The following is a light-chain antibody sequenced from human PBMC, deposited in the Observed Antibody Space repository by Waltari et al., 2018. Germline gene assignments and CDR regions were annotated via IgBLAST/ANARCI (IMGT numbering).Light chain of an antibody. J-gene: IGKJ4*01. CDR2: DVS. V-gene: IGKV1-5*01. CDR3: QHYSSYLVT. Sequence: DILMTQSPSTLSASVGDRVTITCRASQSISGWLAWYQQQPGKAPKILIADVSSLESGVPSRFSGSGSGTKCTLTISSLQPDDFATYYCQHYSSYLVTFGEGTKVEI. CDR1: QSISGW.